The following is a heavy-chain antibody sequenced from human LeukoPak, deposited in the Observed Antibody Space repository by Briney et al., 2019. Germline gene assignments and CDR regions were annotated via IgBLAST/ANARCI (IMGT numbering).Heavy chain of an antibody. V-gene: IGHV3-74*03. CDR2: IVSDGSST. Sequence: GGSLRLSCAASGFTFSRYWMQWVRQAPGKGLVWVSHIVSDGSSTTYADSVKGRFTTSRDNAKNTLYLQMQGLRVEDTAVYYCLRDNFGVDYWGEGNLVPVSS. J-gene: IGHJ4*02. CDR1: GFTFSRYW. D-gene: IGHD3-16*01. CDR3: LRDNFGVDY.